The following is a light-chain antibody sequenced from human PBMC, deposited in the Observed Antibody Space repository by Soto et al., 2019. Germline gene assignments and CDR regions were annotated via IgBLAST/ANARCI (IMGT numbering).Light chain of an antibody. V-gene: IGLV2-11*01. Sequence: QSALTQPRSVSGSPGQSVAISCTGTTSDVGGYDYVSWHQQHPGKAPELIIFDVSERPSGVPDRFSGSKSGNTASLTITGLQAEDEADYFCCSYAGDFYVFGSGTKLTVL. J-gene: IGLJ1*01. CDR3: CSYAGDFYV. CDR1: TSDVGGYDY. CDR2: DVS.